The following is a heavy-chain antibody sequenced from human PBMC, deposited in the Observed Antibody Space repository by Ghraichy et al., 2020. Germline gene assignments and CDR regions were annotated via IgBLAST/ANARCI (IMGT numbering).Heavy chain of an antibody. D-gene: IGHD5-24*01. CDR1: GFTFSSYA. CDR3: AKASSGPRDGYTRRGY. J-gene: IGHJ4*02. CDR2: ISGSGGST. Sequence: GGSLRLSCAASGFTFSSYAMSWVRQAPGKGLEWVSAISGSGGSTYYADSVKGRFTISRDNSKNTLYLQMNSLRAEDTAVYYCAKASSGPRDGYTRRGYWGQGTLVTVSS. V-gene: IGHV3-23*01.